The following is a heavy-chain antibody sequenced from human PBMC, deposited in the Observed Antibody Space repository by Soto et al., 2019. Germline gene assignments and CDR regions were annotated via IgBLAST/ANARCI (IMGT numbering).Heavy chain of an antibody. CDR3: AKYKVGQQMAHDAFDI. CDR1: GFTFSSYA. V-gene: IGHV3-23*01. D-gene: IGHD6-13*01. J-gene: IGHJ3*02. Sequence: GSLRLSCAASGFTFSSYAMSWVRHAPGKGLEWVSAISGSGGSTYYADSVKGRFTISRDHSKYTLYLQMNRLRAEDTAVYYCAKYKVGQQMAHDAFDIGGQGPIVTVS. CDR2: ISGSGGST.